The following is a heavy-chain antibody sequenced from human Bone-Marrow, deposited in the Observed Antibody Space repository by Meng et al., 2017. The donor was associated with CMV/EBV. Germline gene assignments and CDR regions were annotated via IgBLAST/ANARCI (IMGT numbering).Heavy chain of an antibody. CDR1: GGTFSSYA. J-gene: IGHJ6*02. D-gene: IGHD3-22*01. V-gene: IGHV1-69*05. Sequence: SVKVSCKASGGTFSSYAISWVRQAPGQGLEWMGGIIPIFGTANYPQKFQGRVTITTDESTSTAYMELSSLRSEDTAVYYCAREWIVEGPIVDYYYYGMDVWGQGTTVTVSS. CDR3: AREWIVEGPIVDYYYYGMDV. CDR2: IIPIFGTA.